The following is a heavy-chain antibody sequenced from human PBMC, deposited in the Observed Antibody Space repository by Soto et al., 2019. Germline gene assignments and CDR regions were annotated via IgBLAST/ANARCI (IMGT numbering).Heavy chain of an antibody. D-gene: IGHD6-19*01. CDR1: GYTFTGYY. V-gene: IGHV1-2*04. CDR2: INPNSGGT. CDR3: ARDNAVAGLDY. Sequence: VASVKVSCKASGYTFTGYYMHWVRQAPGQGLEWMGWINPNSGGTNYAQKFQGWVTMTRDTSISTAYMELSRLRSDDTAVYYCARDNAVAGLDYWGQGTLVTVSS. J-gene: IGHJ4*02.